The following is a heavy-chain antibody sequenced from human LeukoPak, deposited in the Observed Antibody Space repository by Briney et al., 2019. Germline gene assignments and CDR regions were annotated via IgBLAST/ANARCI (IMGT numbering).Heavy chain of an antibody. CDR1: GLTFTNYA. V-gene: IGHV3-23*01. Sequence: PGGSLRLSCAASGLTFTNYAMTWVRQAPGKGLECVSVISGSGTKTYYADSVKGRFTISRDNSKNTVYLQMNSLRVDDTAVYYCSKGHSDYGTGFGLWGRGTLVTVSS. J-gene: IGHJ4*02. CDR2: ISGSGTKT. CDR3: SKGHSDYGTGFGL. D-gene: IGHD5-12*01.